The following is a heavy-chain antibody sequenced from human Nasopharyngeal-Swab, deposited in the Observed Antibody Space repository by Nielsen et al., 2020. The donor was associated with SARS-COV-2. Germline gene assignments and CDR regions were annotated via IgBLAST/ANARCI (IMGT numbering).Heavy chain of an antibody. D-gene: IGHD5-18*01. Sequence: SVKVSCKASGGTFSSYAISWVRQAPGQGLEWMGRIIPILGIANYAQKFQGRVTITADKSTNTAYMELSSLRSEDTAVYYCARDFRDTAMVKEYGMDVWGQGTTVTVSS. CDR2: IIPILGIA. CDR3: ARDFRDTAMVKEYGMDV. CDR1: GGTFSSYA. V-gene: IGHV1-69*04. J-gene: IGHJ6*02.